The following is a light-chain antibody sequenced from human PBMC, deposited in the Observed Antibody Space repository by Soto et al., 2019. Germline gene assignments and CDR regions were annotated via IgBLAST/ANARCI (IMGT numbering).Light chain of an antibody. J-gene: IGKJ1*01. CDR3: QQYGSSPKT. Sequence: EIGLTQSPGTLSLSPGERATLSCRASQSVSSSYLAWYQQKPGQAPRLLIYGASSRATGIPDRFSGSGSGTDFNLTISSMEPEDFAVYYCQQYGSSPKTFGQGTKVEIK. V-gene: IGKV3-20*01. CDR2: GAS. CDR1: QSVSSSY.